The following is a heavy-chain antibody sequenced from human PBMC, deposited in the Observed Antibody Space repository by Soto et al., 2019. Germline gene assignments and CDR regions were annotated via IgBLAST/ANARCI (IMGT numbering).Heavy chain of an antibody. CDR2: VCSNGYNK. CDR1: VFSFSNYG. CDR3: VRERAPFDAFDI. J-gene: IGHJ3*02. Sequence: WGSLRLSCAASVFSFSNYGMHWVRQAPGKGLEWVAVVCSNGYNKYYADFVEGRFTISRDNSDNNLYLQMNSLRAEDTAVYYCVRERAPFDAFDIWGQGTMVTVSS. V-gene: IGHV3-33*01.